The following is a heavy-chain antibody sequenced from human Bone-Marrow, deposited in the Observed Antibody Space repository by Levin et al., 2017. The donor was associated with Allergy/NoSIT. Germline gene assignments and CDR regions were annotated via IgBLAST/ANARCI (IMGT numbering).Heavy chain of an antibody. J-gene: IGHJ4*02. V-gene: IGHV5-51*01. CDR2: IFPGDSDT. CDR1: GYSFSNYW. D-gene: IGHD5-18*01. Sequence: GESLKISCKASGYSFSNYWIGWVRQMPGKGLESMGIIFPGDSDTRYSPSFQGQVTISVDKSIPTAYLQRSSLRASDTAMYYCVRQGQGYSYVGYWGQGTLVTVSS. CDR3: VRQGQGYSYVGY.